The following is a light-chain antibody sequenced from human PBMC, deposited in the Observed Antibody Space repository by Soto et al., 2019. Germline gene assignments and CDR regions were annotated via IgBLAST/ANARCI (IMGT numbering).Light chain of an antibody. CDR2: DAS. J-gene: IGKJ1*01. CDR1: QSVSSY. CDR3: QKYNNWPQT. V-gene: IGKV3-11*01. Sequence: EIVLTQSPATLSLSPGERATLSCRASQSVSSYLAWYQQKHGQAPKLLIYDASNRATGIPARFSGSGSGTDFTLTISSIEPEDIAVYYCQKYNNWPQTFGQGTKVDIK.